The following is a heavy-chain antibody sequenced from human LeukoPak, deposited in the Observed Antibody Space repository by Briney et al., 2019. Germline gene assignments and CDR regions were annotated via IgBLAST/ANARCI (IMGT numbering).Heavy chain of an antibody. D-gene: IGHD6-13*01. J-gene: IGHJ4*02. V-gene: IGHV3-53*01. CDR2: VYTGGST. CDR1: GFXVSSNY. CDR3: ARGLAAAGLYFDY. Sequence: GGSLRLSCEASGFXVSSNYITWVRQAPGKGLEWVSVVYTGGSTYSADSVKGRFTISRDNSKNTLYLQMNSLRAEDTAVYYCARGLAAAGLYFDYWGQGTLVTVSS.